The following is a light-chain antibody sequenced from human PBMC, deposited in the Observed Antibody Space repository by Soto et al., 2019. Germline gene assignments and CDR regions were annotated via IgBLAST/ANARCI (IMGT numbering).Light chain of an antibody. CDR2: GSS. CDR3: QQYGNSIYT. V-gene: IGKV3-20*01. CDR1: ESVISSY. J-gene: IGKJ2*01. Sequence: EMVLTQSPGTLSFSPGERATLSCRASESVISSYLAWYQQKPGQAPRLLIYGSSTRATGIPDRFSGSGSGTDFTLSISRLEPEDFAVYYCQQYGNSIYTFGQGTKLEIK.